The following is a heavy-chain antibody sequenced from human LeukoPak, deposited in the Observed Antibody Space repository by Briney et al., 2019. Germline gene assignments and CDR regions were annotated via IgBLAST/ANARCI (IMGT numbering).Heavy chain of an antibody. Sequence: GASVTVSCKASEYTFTSHFVHWVRQAPGQGLEWMGIINPAYGASSFAQNFQDRVTLTRDTSTTTIFMKLTDLRSDDTAVYYCAKDGATLTRPHYLDYWGQGTLVTVSS. D-gene: IGHD3-10*01. CDR2: INPAYGAS. V-gene: IGHV1-46*01. CDR3: AKDGATLTRPHYLDY. J-gene: IGHJ4*02. CDR1: EYTFTSHF.